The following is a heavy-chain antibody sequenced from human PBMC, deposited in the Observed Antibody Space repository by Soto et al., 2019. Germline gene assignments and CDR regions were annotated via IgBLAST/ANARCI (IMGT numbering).Heavy chain of an antibody. CDR2: INPATGAA. CDR1: GYPVTAYY. Sequence: QLHLVQSGAVVKKPGASVTVSCSASGYPVTAYYMHWVRQAPGRGLEWMGGINPATGAAKYTQTFQGRVNMARDPSTGTVFMELSGLTSEDPAVFYWARGGGVGVAGSAAFDMWGQGTLVTVSS. V-gene: IGHV1-2*02. J-gene: IGHJ3*02. D-gene: IGHD3-3*01. CDR3: ARGGGVGVAGSAAFDM.